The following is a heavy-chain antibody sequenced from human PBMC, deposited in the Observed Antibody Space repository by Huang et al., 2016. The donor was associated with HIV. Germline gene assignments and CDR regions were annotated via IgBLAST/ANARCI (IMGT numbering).Heavy chain of an antibody. CDR1: AFTFRNYW. D-gene: IGHD5-18*01. CDR2: IDNDGSIT. CDR3: VRVGGYSSPLGY. V-gene: IGHV3-74*01. J-gene: IGHJ4*02. Sequence: EVHLVESGGGLVQPGGSLRLSCAASAFTFRNYWMHWVRQVPGKGLVWVSRIDNDGSITTYADSVKGRFTISRDNDKNTVFLQMNSLRVEDTAVYYCVRVGGYSSPLGYWGQGTLVTVSS.